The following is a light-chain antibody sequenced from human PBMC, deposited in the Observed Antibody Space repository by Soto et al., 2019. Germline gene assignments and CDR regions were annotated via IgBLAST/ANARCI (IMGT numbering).Light chain of an antibody. CDR3: QQRGSSPCT. J-gene: IGKJ1*01. CDR1: QSVYSSS. CDR2: GAS. V-gene: IGKV3-20*01. Sequence: VFTQSPATLSLSTGERATLSCRASQSVYSSSLAWYQQKSGQAARLLIYGASNRATGIPDRISGSGSGTDFTLTISRLEPEDFAVYYCQQRGSSPCTFGQGTKVEI.